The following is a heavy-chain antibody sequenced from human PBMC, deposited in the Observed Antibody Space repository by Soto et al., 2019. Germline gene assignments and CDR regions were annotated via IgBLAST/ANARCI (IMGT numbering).Heavy chain of an antibody. Sequence: EVQLLESGGGLVQPGGSLRLSCAASGFTFSSYAMSWVRQAPGKGLEWVSAISGSGGSTYYADSVKGRFTISRDNSKNTLYLQMNSLRAEDTAVYYCAKDGEKGGWYSSSIFDYWGQGTLVTVSS. V-gene: IGHV3-23*01. J-gene: IGHJ4*02. CDR3: AKDGEKGGWYSSSIFDY. D-gene: IGHD6-13*01. CDR2: ISGSGGST. CDR1: GFTFSSYA.